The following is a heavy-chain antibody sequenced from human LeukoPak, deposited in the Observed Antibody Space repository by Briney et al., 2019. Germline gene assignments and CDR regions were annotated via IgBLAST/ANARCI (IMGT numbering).Heavy chain of an antibody. D-gene: IGHD3-22*01. CDR3: ARAQNYYDSSGYYSGAFDI. J-gene: IGHJ3*02. CDR1: GFTFDDYG. Sequence: GGSLRLSCAASGFTFDDYGMSWVRQAPGKGLEWVSGINWNGGSTGYADSVKGRFTISRDNAKNSLYLQMNSLRAEDTALHYCARAQNYYDSSGYYSGAFDIWGQGTMVTVSS. V-gene: IGHV3-20*04. CDR2: INWNGGST.